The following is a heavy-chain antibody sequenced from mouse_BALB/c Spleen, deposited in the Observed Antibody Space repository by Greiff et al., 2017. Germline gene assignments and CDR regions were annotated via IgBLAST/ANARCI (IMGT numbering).Heavy chain of an antibody. CDR3: ARGHGDGYYDAMDY. CDR1: GFSLTSYG. J-gene: IGHJ4*01. CDR2: IWSGGST. V-gene: IGHV2-4-1*01. Sequence: QVQLQQSGPGLVQPSQSLSITCTVSGFSLTSYGVHWVRQSPGKGLEWLGVIWSGGSTDYNAAFISRLSISKDNSKSQVFFKMNSLQADDTAIYYCARGHGDGYYDAMDYWGQGTSVTVSS. D-gene: IGHD2-3*01.